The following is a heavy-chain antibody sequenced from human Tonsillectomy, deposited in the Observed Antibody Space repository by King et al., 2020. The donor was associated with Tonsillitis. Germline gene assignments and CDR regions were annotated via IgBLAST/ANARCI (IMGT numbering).Heavy chain of an antibody. CDR2: FYYSRTT. J-gene: IGHJ4*02. CDR1: GGSISSYY. Sequence: QLQESGPGLVKPSETLSLTCTVPGGSISSYYWSWIRQPPGKGREWIGYFYYSRTTNYNTSLTSRVTISVDTSKNQLSLKLSSVTAAVTAVFYCARVGSSGGYLGNWGQGSLVTVSS. D-gene: IGHD6-19*01. CDR3: ARVGSSGGYLGN. V-gene: IGHV4-59*01.